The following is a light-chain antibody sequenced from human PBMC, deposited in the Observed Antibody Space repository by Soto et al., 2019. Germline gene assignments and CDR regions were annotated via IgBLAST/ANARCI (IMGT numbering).Light chain of an antibody. CDR3: QVWDGNTVV. V-gene: IGLV3-9*01. Sequence: SYELTQPLSVSVALGQTARITCGGNNIGSNNAHWYQQKPGQAPVLVIYRDSNRPSGIPERFSGSNSGNTATLTISRAQAGDEADYYCQVWDGNTVVFGGGTKLTVL. CDR1: NIGSNN. CDR2: RDS. J-gene: IGLJ2*01.